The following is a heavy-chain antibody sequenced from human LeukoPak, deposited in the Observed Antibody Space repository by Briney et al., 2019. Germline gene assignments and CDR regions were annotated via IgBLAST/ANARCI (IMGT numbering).Heavy chain of an antibody. CDR2: TYYRSKWYN. CDR3: TRGGYYDFSCVSSRGLDP. V-gene: IGHV6-1*01. J-gene: IGHJ5*02. CDR1: GDSVSSNSAA. D-gene: IGHD3-3*01. Sequence: SQTLSLTCAISGDSVSSNSAAWNWIRQSPSRGLKWLGRTYYRSKWYNDYAVSVKSRITINPDTSKNQFSLQLNSVTPEDTAVYYCTRGGYYDFSCVSSRGLDPWGQGTLVTVPS.